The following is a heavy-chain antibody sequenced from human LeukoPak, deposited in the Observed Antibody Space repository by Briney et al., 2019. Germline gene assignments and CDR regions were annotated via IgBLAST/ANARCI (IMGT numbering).Heavy chain of an antibody. CDR1: GFTFSSYA. D-gene: IGHD2-15*01. CDR3: AKDSGYCSGGSCYSFYSGFDY. CDR2: ISGSGGST. Sequence: PGGSLTLSCAASGFTFSSYALSWVRQAPGKGLEWVSAISGSGGSTYYADSVKGRFTISRDNSKNTLYLQMNSLRAEDTAVYYCAKDSGYCSGGSCYSFYSGFDYWGQGTLVTVSS. J-gene: IGHJ4*02. V-gene: IGHV3-23*01.